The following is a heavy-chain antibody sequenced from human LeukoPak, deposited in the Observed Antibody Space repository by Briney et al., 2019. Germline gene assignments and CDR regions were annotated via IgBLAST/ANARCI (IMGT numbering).Heavy chain of an antibody. J-gene: IGHJ4*02. D-gene: IGHD2-15*01. CDR2: IKQDGSEK. V-gene: IGHV3-7*01. Sequence: GGSLRLSCAASGFTFSSYWMSWVRQGPGKGLEWVANIKQDGSEKYYVDSVKGRFTISRDNAKNSLYLQMNSLRAEDTAVYYCARLYCSGGSCYSITAFDYWGQGTLVTVSS. CDR1: GFTFSSYW. CDR3: ARLYCSGGSCYSITAFDY.